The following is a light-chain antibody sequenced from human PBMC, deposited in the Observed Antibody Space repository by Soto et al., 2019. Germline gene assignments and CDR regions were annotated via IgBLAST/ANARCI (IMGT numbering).Light chain of an antibody. Sequence: QTISTGEGAKLSFRASQSVSSNLAWYQQKPGQAPRLLIYGVSSRATGIPDRFSGSGSGTDFALTFSILQPDDFAVYYCPEYVTLPLPFGGGTKVDI. CDR2: GVS. V-gene: IGKV3-20*01. J-gene: IGKJ4*01. CDR3: PEYVTLPLP. CDR1: QSVSSN.